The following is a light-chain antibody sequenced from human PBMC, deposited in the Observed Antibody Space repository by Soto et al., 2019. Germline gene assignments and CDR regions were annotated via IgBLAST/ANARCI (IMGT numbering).Light chain of an antibody. Sequence: DIQMTQSPSSLSATVGDRVTITCRASQSISSYLNWYQQKPGKAPKLLIYAASSLQSGVPSRFSGSGSGTDFTLTISSLQPEDFATYYCQQLNSYPSITFGQGTRLENK. CDR2: AAS. CDR3: QQLNSYPSIT. V-gene: IGKV1-39*01. J-gene: IGKJ5*01. CDR1: QSISSY.